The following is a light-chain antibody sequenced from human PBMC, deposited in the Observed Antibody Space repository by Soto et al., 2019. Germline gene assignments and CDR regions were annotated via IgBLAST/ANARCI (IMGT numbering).Light chain of an antibody. Sequence: EIVLTQSPGTLSLSPGERATLSCRASQSVSSSYLAWYQQKPGQAPRLLIYGASSRATSIPDRFSGSGSGTDFTLTISRLEPEDFAVYYCQQYDNSPHTFGGGTKVEIK. J-gene: IGKJ4*01. CDR1: QSVSSSY. V-gene: IGKV3-20*01. CDR3: QQYDNSPHT. CDR2: GAS.